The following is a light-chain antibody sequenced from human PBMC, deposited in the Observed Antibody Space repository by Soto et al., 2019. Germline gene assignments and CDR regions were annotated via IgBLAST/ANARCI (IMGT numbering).Light chain of an antibody. V-gene: IGKV3-20*01. Sequence: EIVLTQSPGTLSLSPGERATLSCRASQSVSSTYIAWYQQNPGRAPRLLIYGASSKATGIPERFSGSGSGTNFTLTISRLEPEAFAAYFCQQYGRSPPSTFGQGTKVEIK. CDR2: GAS. CDR1: QSVSSTY. J-gene: IGKJ2*01. CDR3: QQYGRSPPST.